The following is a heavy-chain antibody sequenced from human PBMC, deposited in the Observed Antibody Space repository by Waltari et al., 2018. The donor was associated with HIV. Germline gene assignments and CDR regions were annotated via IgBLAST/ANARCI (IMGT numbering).Heavy chain of an antibody. J-gene: IGHJ6*02. CDR3: ATYYGSGSYSDYYYYGMDV. V-gene: IGHV4-4*07. CDR1: VGSISSYY. D-gene: IGHD3-10*01. CDR2: IYTSGST. Sequence: QVQLQESGPGLVKPSETLSLTCTVSVGSISSYYWRWIRQPAGTVLEWIGRIYTSGSTNYNPSLKSRVTMSVDTSKNQFSLKLSSVTAADTAVYYCATYYGSGSYSDYYYYGMDVWGQGTTVTVSS.